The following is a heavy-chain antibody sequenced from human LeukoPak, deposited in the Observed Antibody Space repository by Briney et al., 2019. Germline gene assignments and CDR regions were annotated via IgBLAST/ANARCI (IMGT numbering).Heavy chain of an antibody. J-gene: IGHJ4*02. D-gene: IGHD3-10*01. CDR1: GGSTINYY. CDR2: IHITEST. V-gene: IGHV4-4*07. Sequence: PSETLSLTCTVSGGSTINYYWSWVRQSPGKGLEWIGRIHITESTNYNPSLKSRVTLSQDTSKSQISLRLRSVTAADTAVYYCARDHIGLIPDYWGQGILVSVSS. CDR3: ARDHIGLIPDY.